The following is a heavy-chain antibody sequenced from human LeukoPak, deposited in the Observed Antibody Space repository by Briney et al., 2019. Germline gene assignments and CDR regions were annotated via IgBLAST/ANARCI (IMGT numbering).Heavy chain of an antibody. CDR1: GFTFSSNA. CDR3: AKRVAVPGRTYYFDY. Sequence: GSLRLSFAASGFTFSSNALSWVRQAPGKGLEWVSVIGTSVSDTYYADSVKGRFTISRDNSKNTGYLQLNSLRAEDTAVYYCAKRVAVPGRTYYFDYWGQGTLVIVSS. V-gene: IGHV3-23*01. CDR2: IGTSVSDT. J-gene: IGHJ4*02. D-gene: IGHD6-13*01.